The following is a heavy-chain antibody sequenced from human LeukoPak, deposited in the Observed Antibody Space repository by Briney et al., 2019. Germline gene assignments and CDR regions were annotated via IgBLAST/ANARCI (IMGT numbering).Heavy chain of an antibody. D-gene: IGHD3-10*01. CDR2: ISSSGSTI. CDR3: ARVRFGAITMVRGVKENRVNWVDP. CDR1: GFTFSSYE. V-gene: IGHV3-48*03. J-gene: IGHJ5*02. Sequence: GGSLRLSCAASGFTFSSYEMNWVRQAPGKGLEWVSYISSSGSTIYYADSVKGRFTISRDNAKISLYLQMNSLRAEDTAVYYCARVRFGAITMVRGVKENRVNWVDPWGQGTLVTVSS.